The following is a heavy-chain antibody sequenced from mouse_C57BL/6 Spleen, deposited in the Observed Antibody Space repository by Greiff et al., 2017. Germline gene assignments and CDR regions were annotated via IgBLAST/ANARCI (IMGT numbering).Heavy chain of an antibody. CDR3: ARERDYLYYFDY. J-gene: IGHJ2*01. CDR2: IYPGDGDT. D-gene: IGHD5-5*01. Sequence: QVQLQQSGPELVKPGASVKISCKASGYAFSSSWLNWVKQRPGKGLEWIGRIYPGDGDTNYNGKFKGKATLTADKSSSTAYMQLSSLTSEDSAVYCCARERDYLYYFDYWGQGTTLTVSS. CDR1: GYAFSSSW. V-gene: IGHV1-82*01.